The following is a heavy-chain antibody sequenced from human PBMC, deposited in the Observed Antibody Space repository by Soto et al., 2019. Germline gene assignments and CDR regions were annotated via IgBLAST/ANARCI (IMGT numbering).Heavy chain of an antibody. Sequence: QVQLQQWGAGPLRPLETLSLTCGVSGGSFSGYYWAWIRQSPGKGLEWIGEINDRGSINYNPSLKSRVSISVDTSKNHYSLNLRSLPAADTAVYYCARESHDILTGPPWVWYFDLWGRGTLVTVSS. CDR1: GGSFSGYY. CDR2: INDRGSI. J-gene: IGHJ2*01. V-gene: IGHV4-34*01. D-gene: IGHD3-9*01. CDR3: ARESHDILTGPPWVWYFDL.